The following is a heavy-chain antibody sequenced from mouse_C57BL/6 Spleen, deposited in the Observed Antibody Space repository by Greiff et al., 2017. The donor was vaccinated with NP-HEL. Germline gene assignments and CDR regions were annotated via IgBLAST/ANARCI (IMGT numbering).Heavy chain of an antibody. V-gene: IGHV1-18*01. D-gene: IGHD1-1*01. J-gene: IGHJ1*03. Sequence: EVQLQQSGPELVKPGASVKIPCKASGYTFTDYNMDWVKQSHGKSLEWIGDINPNNGGNIYNQKFKGKATLTVDKSSSTAYMELRRLTSEDTAVYYCARGVYYGSSYGYFDVWGTGTTVTVSS. CDR1: GYTFTDYN. CDR3: ARGVYYGSSYGYFDV. CDR2: INPNNGGN.